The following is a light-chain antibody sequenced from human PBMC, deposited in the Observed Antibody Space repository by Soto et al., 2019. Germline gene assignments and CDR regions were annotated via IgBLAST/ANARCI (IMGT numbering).Light chain of an antibody. J-gene: IGKJ2*01. CDR2: AAS. CDR3: QQLIPMYT. V-gene: IGKV1-9*01. CDR1: QGISSY. Sequence: IQLTQSPSSLSASVGDRVTISCRASQGISSYLAWYQQKPGKAPKLLIYAASTLQSGVPSRFSGSGSGTDFTLTISSLQPEDFATFYCQQLIPMYTFGRGTKLEIK.